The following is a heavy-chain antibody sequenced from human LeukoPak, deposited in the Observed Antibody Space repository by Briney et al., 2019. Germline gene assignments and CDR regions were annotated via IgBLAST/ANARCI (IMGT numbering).Heavy chain of an antibody. V-gene: IGHV4-4*07. CDR3: ARDPGSKQLGHNFDY. D-gene: IGHD6-13*01. CDR1: GGSISSYY. J-gene: IGHJ4*02. Sequence: SETLSLTCTVSGGSISSYYWSWIRQPAGKGLEWIGRIYTSGSTNYNPSLKSRVTMSVDTSENQFSLKLSSVTAADTAVYYCARDPGSKQLGHNFDYWGQGTLVTVSS. CDR2: IYTSGST.